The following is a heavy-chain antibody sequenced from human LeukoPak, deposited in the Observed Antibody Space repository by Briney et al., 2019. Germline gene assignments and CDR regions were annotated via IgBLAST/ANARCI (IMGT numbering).Heavy chain of an antibody. J-gene: IGHJ5*02. CDR3: ARGTAATGTSDWFDP. V-gene: IGHV1-8*01. CDR1: GYTFTSYD. Sequence: ASVKVSCTASGYTFTSYDINWVRQAPGQGLEWMGWMNPNSGNTGYAQKFQGRVTMTRNTSISTAYMELSSLRSEDTAVYYCARGTAATGTSDWFDPWGQGTLVTVSS. D-gene: IGHD2-15*01. CDR2: MNPNSGNT.